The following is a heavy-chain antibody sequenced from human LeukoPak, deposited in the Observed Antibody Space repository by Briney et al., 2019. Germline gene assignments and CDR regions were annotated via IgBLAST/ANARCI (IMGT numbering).Heavy chain of an antibody. CDR2: ISGSGGST. CDR3: AKDLALYYFDY. Sequence: GWSLSFSCASSEFSSSSNAMSLVREARGKLLEWVSAISGSGGSTYYADYVKGRFTITRDNSKNTLYLQMNSLRAEDTAVYYCAKDLALYYFDYWGQGTLVTVSS. V-gene: IGHV3-23*01. CDR1: EFSSSSNA. J-gene: IGHJ4*02.